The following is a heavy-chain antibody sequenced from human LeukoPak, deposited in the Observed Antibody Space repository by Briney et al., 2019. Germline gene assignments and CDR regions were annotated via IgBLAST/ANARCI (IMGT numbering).Heavy chain of an antibody. J-gene: IGHJ5*02. V-gene: IGHV4-34*01. CDR3: ARRTWTYYYGSGSYYKGP. CDR2: INHSGST. Sequence: SETLSLTCAVYGGSFSGYYWSWIRQPPGKGLEWIGEINHSGSTNYNPSLKSRVTISVDTSKNQFSLKLSSVTAADTAVYYCARRTWTYYYGSGSYYKGPWGQGTLVTVSS. D-gene: IGHD3-10*01. CDR1: GGSFSGYY.